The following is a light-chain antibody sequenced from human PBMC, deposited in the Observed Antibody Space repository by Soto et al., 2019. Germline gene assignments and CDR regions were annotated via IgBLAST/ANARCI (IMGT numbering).Light chain of an antibody. V-gene: IGKV1-5*01. J-gene: IGKJ2*01. Sequence: DIQMTQSPSTLSASVGDRVTITCRASQTISIWLAWYQQKPGKAPKLLIFDASILESGVPSRFSGSGSGTDFTLSISSLQPDDFGTYYCQQYNDYSYTFGQGTKLEIK. CDR2: DAS. CDR3: QQYNDYSYT. CDR1: QTISIW.